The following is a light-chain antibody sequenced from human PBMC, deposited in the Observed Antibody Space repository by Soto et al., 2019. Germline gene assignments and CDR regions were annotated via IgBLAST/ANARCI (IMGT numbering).Light chain of an antibody. Sequence: QSALTQPRSVSGSPGQSVTLSCTGTSSDVGNYDYVSWYQQHPGMAPKLIIFEVTYRFSGVSGRFSASKSANTASLTISGLQPEDEAVYYCTSYSSIPPHVLFGGGTKVTVL. V-gene: IGLV2-14*01. CDR2: EVT. J-gene: IGLJ2*01. CDR3: TSYSSIPPHVL. CDR1: SSDVGNYDY.